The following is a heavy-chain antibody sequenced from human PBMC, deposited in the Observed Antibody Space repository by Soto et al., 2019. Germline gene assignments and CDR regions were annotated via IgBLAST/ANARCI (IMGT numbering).Heavy chain of an antibody. CDR3: ARGAGTGY. CDR1: GFTFSSYA. V-gene: IGHV4-34*01. Sequence: GSLRLSCAASGFTFSSYAMSWIRQPPGKGLEWIGEINHSGSTNYNPSLKSRVTISVDTSKNQFSLKLSSVTAADTAVYYCARGAGTGYWGQGTLVTVSS. CDR2: INHSGST. D-gene: IGHD3-10*01. J-gene: IGHJ4*02.